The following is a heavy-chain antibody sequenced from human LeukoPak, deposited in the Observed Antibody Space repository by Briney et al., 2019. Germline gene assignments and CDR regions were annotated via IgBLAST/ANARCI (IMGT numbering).Heavy chain of an antibody. V-gene: IGHV4-34*01. CDR3: ARAPLYAVDY. J-gene: IGHJ4*02. Sequence: SETLSLTCAVYGGSFSGYYWSWICQPPGKGLEWIGEINHSGSTNYNPSLKSRVTISVDTSKNQFSLKLSSVTAADTAVYYCARAPLYAVDYWGQGTLVTVSS. D-gene: IGHD2-8*01. CDR2: INHSGST. CDR1: GGSFSGYY.